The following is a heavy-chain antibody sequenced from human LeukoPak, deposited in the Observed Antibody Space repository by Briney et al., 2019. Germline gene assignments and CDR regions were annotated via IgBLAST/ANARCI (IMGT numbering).Heavy chain of an antibody. CDR3: ARVDCTSTSCYYYYYGMDV. V-gene: IGHV3-21*01. CDR1: RFTFSSYS. D-gene: IGHD2-2*01. CDR2: ISSDSSYI. J-gene: IGHJ6*02. Sequence: TGGSLRPSCAASRFTFSSYSMNLVRQAPGKGLEWVSSISSDSSYIYYADSVKGRFTIARDNAKNSLYLQMNSLRAEDTAVYYCARVDCTSTSCYYYYYGMDVWGQGTTVTVSS.